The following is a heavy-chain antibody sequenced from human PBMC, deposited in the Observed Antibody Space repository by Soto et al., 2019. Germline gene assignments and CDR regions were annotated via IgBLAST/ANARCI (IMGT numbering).Heavy chain of an antibody. J-gene: IGHJ4*02. CDR1: GFTFTTYA. V-gene: IGHV3-23*01. CDR2: ISGNGGTT. CDR3: ANGGPRDGFIDFDD. D-gene: IGHD3-16*01. Sequence: GWSLRLSCSASGFTFTTYAMSWVRQAPGRGLECVSAISGNGGTTYYADSVKGRFTISRDNSKNTLHLQMNSLRAEDTAVYYWANGGPRDGFIDFDDWGQGPLVTVPS.